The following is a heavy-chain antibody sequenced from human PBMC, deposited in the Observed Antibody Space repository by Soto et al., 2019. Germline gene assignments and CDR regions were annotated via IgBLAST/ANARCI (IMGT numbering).Heavy chain of an antibody. D-gene: IGHD3-9*01. Sequence: GGSLRLSCAASGFTCSSYSMNWVRQAPGKGLEWVSYISSSSSTIYYADSVKGRFTISRDNAKNSLYLQMNSLRAEDTAVYYCARDSPLYYDILTGYYFTNAFDIWGQGTMVTVSS. V-gene: IGHV3-48*01. CDR2: ISSSSSTI. CDR3: ARDSPLYYDILTGYYFTNAFDI. CDR1: GFTCSSYS. J-gene: IGHJ3*02.